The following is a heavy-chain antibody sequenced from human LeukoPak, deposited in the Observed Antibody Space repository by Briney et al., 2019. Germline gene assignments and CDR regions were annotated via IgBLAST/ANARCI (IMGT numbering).Heavy chain of an antibody. V-gene: IGHV1-18*01. Sequence: GASVTVSCRTSGYIFIAYSLTWARKAPGQGLEWMGWIRVSNGHTDYAQKLQGRLNLTVDTSTGTAYMELANLTSDDTAVYYCARGGGGSPWLDFWGQGSQVIVSP. D-gene: IGHD2-15*01. CDR2: IRVSNGHT. J-gene: IGHJ4*02. CDR3: ARGGGGSPWLDF. CDR1: GYIFIAYS.